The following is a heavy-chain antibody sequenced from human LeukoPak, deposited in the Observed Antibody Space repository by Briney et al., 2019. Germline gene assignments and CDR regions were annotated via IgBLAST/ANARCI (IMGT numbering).Heavy chain of an antibody. J-gene: IGHJ4*02. CDR2: IRSKAYGGTT. CDR1: GFTFGDYA. V-gene: IGHV3-49*03. Sequence: GGSLRLSCTASGFTFGDYAMSWFRQAPGKGLEWVGLIRSKAYGGTTEYAASVKGRFTISRDDSKSIAYLQMNSLKTEDTAVYYCTRDRYLADFDWSFDYWGQGTLVTVSS. CDR3: TRDRYLADFDWSFDY. D-gene: IGHD3-9*01.